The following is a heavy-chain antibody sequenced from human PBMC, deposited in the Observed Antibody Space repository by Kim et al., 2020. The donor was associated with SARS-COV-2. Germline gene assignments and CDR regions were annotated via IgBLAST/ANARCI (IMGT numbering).Heavy chain of an antibody. CDR2: LHYTGST. CDR3: ARHSLNNAGLLSAFDI. V-gene: IGHV4-59*08. J-gene: IGHJ3*02. D-gene: IGHD1-1*01. CDR1: GGSITRHY. Sequence: SETLSLTCDVSGGSITRHYWSWIRQPPGQGLEWIGYLHYTGSTNYNPSLKSRVTVSVDTSKTQFSVRLNSVTAADKAVDYCARHSLNNAGLLSAFDIWGRGTMVFVPP.